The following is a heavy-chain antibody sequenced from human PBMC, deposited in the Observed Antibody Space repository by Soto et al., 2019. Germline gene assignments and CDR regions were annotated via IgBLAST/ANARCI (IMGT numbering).Heavy chain of an antibody. CDR3: ARTNYDYVWGSYRFDY. CDR1: GGPISSGDYY. V-gene: IGHV4-30-4*01. CDR2: ISYSGNT. Sequence: SETLSLTCTLSGGPISSGDYYWSWVRQPPGKGLEWIGYISYSGNTYYSPSLKSRVTISGDTSKNQFSLKLSSVTAADTAVYYCARTNYDYVWGSYRFDYWGLGTLVTVSS. D-gene: IGHD3-16*02. J-gene: IGHJ4*02.